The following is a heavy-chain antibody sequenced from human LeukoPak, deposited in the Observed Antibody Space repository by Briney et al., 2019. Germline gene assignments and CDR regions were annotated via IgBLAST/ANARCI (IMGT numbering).Heavy chain of an antibody. CDR2: IYYSGIT. D-gene: IGHD3-22*01. V-gene: IGHV4-31*03. Sequence: SETLSLTCTVSGGSISIGGYYWSWIRQHPGKGLEWIGYIYYSGITYYNPSLKSRVTISVDTSKNQFSLYLSSVTAADTAVYYCTRINLGPYDQSGYYPYWGQGAPLTASS. J-gene: IGHJ4*02. CDR3: TRINLGPYDQSGYYPY. CDR1: GGSISIGGYY.